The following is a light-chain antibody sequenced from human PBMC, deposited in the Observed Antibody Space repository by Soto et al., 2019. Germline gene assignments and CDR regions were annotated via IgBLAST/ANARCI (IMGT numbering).Light chain of an antibody. CDR2: EVT. V-gene: IGLV2-14*01. Sequence: QSALTQPASVSGSPGQSITISCTGTSSDVGGYNYVSWYQQHPGQVPKLTIYEVTNRPSGVSSRFSGSKSGNTASLTISGLQAEDEADYYCSSFTNSILVFGGGTKLTVL. CDR1: SSDVGGYNY. CDR3: SSFTNSILV. J-gene: IGLJ3*02.